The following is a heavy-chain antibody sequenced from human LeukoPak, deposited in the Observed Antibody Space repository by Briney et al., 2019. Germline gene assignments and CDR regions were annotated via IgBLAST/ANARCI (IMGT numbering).Heavy chain of an antibody. V-gene: IGHV3-23*01. CDR1: GFTFGDYS. CDR2: ISGSGGST. CDR3: AKARTAD. J-gene: IGHJ4*02. Sequence: PGGSLRLSCTASGFTFGDYSMNRVRQAPGKGLEWVSAISGSGGSTYYADSVKGRFTISRDNSKNTLYLQMNSLRAEDTAVYYCAKARTADWGQGTLVTVSS. D-gene: IGHD1/OR15-1a*01.